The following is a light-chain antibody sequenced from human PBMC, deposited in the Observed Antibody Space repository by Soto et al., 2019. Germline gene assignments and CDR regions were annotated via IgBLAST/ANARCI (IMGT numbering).Light chain of an antibody. Sequence: EVVMTQSPATLSVSPGERATLSCRASQNVRSDLAWYLQKPGQAPRLLIYGASSRATGIPARFSGSGSGTEFSLPISSLQSEDFGVYYCQQYNNWPLTFGGWTKVEIK. V-gene: IGKV3-15*01. CDR2: GAS. J-gene: IGKJ4*01. CDR1: QNVRSD. CDR3: QQYNNWPLT.